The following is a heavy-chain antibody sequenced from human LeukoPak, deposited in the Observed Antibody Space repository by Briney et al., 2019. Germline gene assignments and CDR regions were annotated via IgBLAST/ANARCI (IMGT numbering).Heavy chain of an antibody. CDR1: GYTFTGYY. V-gene: IGHV1-2*02. D-gene: IGHD1-14*01. CDR2: INPNSGGT. CDR3: ARDPGSTWYKDHYYGMDV. J-gene: IGHJ6*02. Sequence: GASVKVSCKASGYTFTGYYMHWVRQAPGQGLEWMGWINPNSGGTNSAQKFQGRVTMTRDTSITTAYMELSRLRSDDTAVYYCARDPGSTWYKDHYYGMDVWGQGTTVAVSS.